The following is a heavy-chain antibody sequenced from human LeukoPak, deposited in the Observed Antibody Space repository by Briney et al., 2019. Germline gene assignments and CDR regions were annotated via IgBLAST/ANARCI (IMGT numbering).Heavy chain of an antibody. CDR3: SRGTNWGFGY. D-gene: IGHD7-27*01. J-gene: IGHJ4*02. CDR2: IWYDGSNK. Sequence: GGSLRLSCAASGFTFSNYGMHWVRQAPGKGLEWVAVIWYDGSNKYYADSVKGRFTISRDNSKNTVYLQMNSLRADDTAVYYCSRGTNWGFGYWGQGTLVTVSS. V-gene: IGHV3-33*01. CDR1: GFTFSNYG.